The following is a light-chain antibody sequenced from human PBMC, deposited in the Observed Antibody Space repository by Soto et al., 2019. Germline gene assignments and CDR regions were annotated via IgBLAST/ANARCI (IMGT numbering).Light chain of an antibody. CDR2: EGS. V-gene: IGLV2-23*01. Sequence: QSALTQPASVSGSPGQSITISCTGTSSDVGSYNLVSWYQQHPGKAPKLMIYEGSKRPSGFSNRFSGAKSGNTASLTISVLQAEDAADYYCCSYAGSSTLVFGGGTKVTVL. J-gene: IGLJ2*01. CDR1: SSDVGSYNL. CDR3: CSYAGSSTLV.